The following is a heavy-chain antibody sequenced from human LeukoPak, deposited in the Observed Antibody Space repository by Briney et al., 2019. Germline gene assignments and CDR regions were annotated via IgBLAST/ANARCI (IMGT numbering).Heavy chain of an antibody. CDR3: ARVRGDSSGWYGGAFDY. Sequence: QSGRSLRLSCAASGFTFSSYGMHWVRQAPGKGLEWVAVIWYDGSNKYYEDSVKVRFTISRDNSKNTLYLQMNSLRAEDTAVYYCARVRGDSSGWYGGAFDYWGQGTLVTVSS. J-gene: IGHJ4*02. D-gene: IGHD6-19*01. V-gene: IGHV3-33*01. CDR2: IWYDGSNK. CDR1: GFTFSSYG.